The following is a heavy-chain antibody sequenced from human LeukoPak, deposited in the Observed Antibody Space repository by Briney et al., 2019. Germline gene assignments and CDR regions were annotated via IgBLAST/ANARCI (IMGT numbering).Heavy chain of an antibody. CDR1: GYTFTSYY. CDR3: ARDLYYYDSSGYYPGYYMDV. D-gene: IGHD3-22*01. V-gene: IGHV1-46*01. CDR2: INPSGGST. Sequence: ASVKVSCKASGYTFTSYYMHWVRQAPGQGLEWMGIINPSGGSTSYAQKFQGRVTMTRDTSTSTVYMELSSLRSEDTAVYYCARDLYYYDSSGYYPGYYMDVWGKGTTVTISS. J-gene: IGHJ6*03.